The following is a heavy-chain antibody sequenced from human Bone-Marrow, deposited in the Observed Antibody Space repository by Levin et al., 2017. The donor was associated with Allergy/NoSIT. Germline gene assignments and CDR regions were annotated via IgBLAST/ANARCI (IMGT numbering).Heavy chain of an antibody. J-gene: IGHJ4*02. CDR1: GFAFSGYG. D-gene: IGHD6-19*01. CDR2: ISGSGGTT. CDR3: AGIGGADSRGWYYRR. V-gene: IGHV3-23*01. Sequence: PGGSLRLSCAASGFAFSGYGMSWVRQALGKGLEWVSSISGSGGTTYYADSVKGRFTISRDNSKNTLYLQMNSLRAEDTAVYYCAGIGGADSRGWYYRRWGQGTLVT.